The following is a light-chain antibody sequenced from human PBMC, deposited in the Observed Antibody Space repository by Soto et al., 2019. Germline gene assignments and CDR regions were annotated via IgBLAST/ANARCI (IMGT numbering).Light chain of an antibody. CDR3: QQYNNWPRT. Sequence: EIVITQSPSTLSVSPAASATLSCRASQSVSTNLAWYQQKPGQVPRVLIYGASTRATEIPARFSGSGSGTEFTLTIDSLQSEDFAVYYCQQYNNWPRTFGQGTKVDIK. J-gene: IGKJ1*01. CDR1: QSVSTN. V-gene: IGKV3-15*01. CDR2: GAS.